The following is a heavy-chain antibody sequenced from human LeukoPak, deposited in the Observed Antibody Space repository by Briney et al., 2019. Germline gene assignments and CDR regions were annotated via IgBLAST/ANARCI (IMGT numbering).Heavy chain of an antibody. Sequence: PSETLSLTCTVSGGSISSYYWSWIRQPPGKGLEWIGYIYYSGSTNYNPSLKSRVTISVDTSKNQFSLKLSSVIAADTAVYYCARVVRDAFDIWGQGTMITVSS. CDR1: GGSISSYY. J-gene: IGHJ3*02. D-gene: IGHD2-15*01. CDR2: IYYSGST. CDR3: ARVVRDAFDI. V-gene: IGHV4-59*08.